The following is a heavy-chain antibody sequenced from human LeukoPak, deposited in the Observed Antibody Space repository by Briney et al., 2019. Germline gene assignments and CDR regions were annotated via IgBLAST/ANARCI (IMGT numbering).Heavy chain of an antibody. CDR1: GFTFSSYS. Sequence: GGSLRLSCAASGFTFSSYSMNWVRHAPGKGLEWVSSISSSSSYIYYADSVKGRFTISRDNAKNSLYLQMNSLRAEDTAVYYCARATIFGWFDPWGQGTLVTVSS. CDR2: ISSSSSYI. D-gene: IGHD3-9*01. V-gene: IGHV3-21*01. CDR3: ARATIFGWFDP. J-gene: IGHJ5*02.